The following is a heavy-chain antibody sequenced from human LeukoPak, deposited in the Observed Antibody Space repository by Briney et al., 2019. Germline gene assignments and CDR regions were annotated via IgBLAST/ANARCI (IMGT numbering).Heavy chain of an antibody. CDR1: GGSISSYY. V-gene: IGHV4-59*01. D-gene: IGHD5-18*01. CDR3: ARVGSSYGYSEYFDY. Sequence: PSETLSLTCTVSGGSISSYYWSWIRQPPGKGLEWIGYIYYSGSTNYNPSLKSRVTISVDTSKNQFSLRLSSVTAADTALYYCARVGSSYGYSEYFDYWGQGTLVTVSS. J-gene: IGHJ4*02. CDR2: IYYSGST.